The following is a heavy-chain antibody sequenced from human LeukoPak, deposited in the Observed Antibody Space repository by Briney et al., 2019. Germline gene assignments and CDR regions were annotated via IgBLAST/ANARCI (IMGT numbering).Heavy chain of an antibody. V-gene: IGHV1-69*05. J-gene: IGHJ5*02. CDR1: GGTFSSYA. D-gene: IGHD2-15*01. CDR3: ARDPEGYCSGGSCQSGDP. Sequence: ASLKVSCKASGGTFSSYAISLVRQAPGQGLEWMGRIIPIFGTANYAQKFQGRVTITTDESTSTAYMELSSLRSEDTAVYHCARDPEGYCSGGSCQSGDPSGQGTLVTVSS. CDR2: IIPIFGTA.